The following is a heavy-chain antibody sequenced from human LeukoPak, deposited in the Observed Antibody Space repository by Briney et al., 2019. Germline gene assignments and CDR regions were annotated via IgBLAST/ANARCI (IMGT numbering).Heavy chain of an antibody. CDR3: GGKGGATIRGGGWFDP. CDR1: GGSISSYY. D-gene: IGHD5-12*01. V-gene: IGHV4-59*08. CDR2: IYYSGST. Sequence: PSETLSLTCTVSGGSISSYYWSWIRQPPGKGLEWIGYIYYSGSTNYNPSLKSRVTISVDTSKNQFSLKLSSVTAADTAVYYCGGKGGATIRGGGWFDPWGQGTLVTVSS. J-gene: IGHJ5*02.